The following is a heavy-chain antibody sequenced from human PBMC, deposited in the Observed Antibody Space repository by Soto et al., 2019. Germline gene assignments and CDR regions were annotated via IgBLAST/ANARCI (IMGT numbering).Heavy chain of an antibody. CDR3: ARGLRGGDADWFDP. Sequence: ASVKVSCKASGYTFTSYAMHWVRQAPGQRLEWMGWINAGNGNTKYSQKFQGRVTITRDTSASTAYMELSSLRSEDTAVYYCARGLRGGDADWFDPWGQGTLVTVSS. CDR2: INAGNGNT. D-gene: IGHD2-21*02. J-gene: IGHJ5*02. CDR1: GYTFTSYA. V-gene: IGHV1-3*01.